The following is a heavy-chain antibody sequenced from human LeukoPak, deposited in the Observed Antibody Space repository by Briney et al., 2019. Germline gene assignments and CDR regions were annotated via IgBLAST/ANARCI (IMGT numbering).Heavy chain of an antibody. CDR1: GYTFTVYY. D-gene: IGHD3-22*01. V-gene: IGHV1-2*02. Sequence: GASVTVSCKASGYTFTVYYMHWVRQAPGQGLEWMGWINPNSGGTNYAQKFQGRVTMTRDTSISTAYMELSRLRSDDTAVYYCARVGITMNIPADYWGQGTLVTVS. CDR3: ARVGITMNIPADY. CDR2: INPNSGGT. J-gene: IGHJ4*02.